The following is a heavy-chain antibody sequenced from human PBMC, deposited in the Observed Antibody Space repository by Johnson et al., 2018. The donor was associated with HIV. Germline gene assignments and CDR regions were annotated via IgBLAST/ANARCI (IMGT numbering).Heavy chain of an antibody. CDR3: TRLGTEGELSSGSDTFDI. CDR2: IRSKANSYAT. CDR1: GFTFSGSA. V-gene: IGHV3-73*01. Sequence: VQLVESGGGLVQPGGSLKLSCVASGFTFSGSAMHWVRQASGKGLEWVGRIRSKANSYATAYAASVTGRFTISRDDSQNTDYLQMNSLKTEDTAVYYCTRLGTEGELSSGSDTFDIWGQGTMVTVSS. D-gene: IGHD3-16*02. J-gene: IGHJ3*02.